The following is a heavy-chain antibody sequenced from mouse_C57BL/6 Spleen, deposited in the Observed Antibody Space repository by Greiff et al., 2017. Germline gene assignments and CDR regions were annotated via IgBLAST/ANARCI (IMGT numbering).Heavy chain of an antibody. CDR1: GYTFTSYW. CDR3: ARYGYDGEWFAY. CDR2: IDPSDSYT. D-gene: IGHD2-2*01. V-gene: IGHV1-69*01. J-gene: IGHJ3*01. Sequence: VQLQQPGAELVMPGASVKLSCKASGYTFTSYWMHWVKQRPGQGLEWIGEIDPSDSYTNYNQKFKGKSTLTVDKSSSTAYMQLSSLTSEDSAVYYCARYGYDGEWFAYWGQGTLVTVSA.